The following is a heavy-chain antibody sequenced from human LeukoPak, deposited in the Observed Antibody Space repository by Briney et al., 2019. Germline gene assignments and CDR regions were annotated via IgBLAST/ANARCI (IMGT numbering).Heavy chain of an antibody. V-gene: IGHV4-31*03. CDR2: IYKIGST. CDR3: ARDVLR. CDR1: GDSITSGGYY. J-gene: IGHJ4*02. Sequence: SETLSLTCTVSGDSITSGGYYWSWVRQRPGKGLEWIGYIYKIGSTYYNPSLKSRVTMSVDTSRNQFSLKLNSVTAADTAVYYCARDVLRWGQGTLVTVSS.